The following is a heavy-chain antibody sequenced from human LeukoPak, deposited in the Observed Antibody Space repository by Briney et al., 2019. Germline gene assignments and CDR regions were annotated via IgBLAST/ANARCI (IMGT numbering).Heavy chain of an antibody. Sequence: GVSLRLSCTGSGFTFGDHAMSWVRQAPGKGLEWVGFIRSKAYGGTTEYAASVKGRFSISRDDSNNIAYLQMSSLESEDTAVYICGRGPIYLWLYYGMDVWGQGTTVTVSS. D-gene: IGHD5-18*01. CDR2: IRSKAYGGTT. J-gene: IGHJ6*02. V-gene: IGHV3-49*04. CDR3: GRGPIYLWLYYGMDV. CDR1: GFTFGDHA.